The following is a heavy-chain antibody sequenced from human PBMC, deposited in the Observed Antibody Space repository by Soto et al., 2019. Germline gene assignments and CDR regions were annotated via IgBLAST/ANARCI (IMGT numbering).Heavy chain of an antibody. CDR3: ARGFSSVSMDA. CDR2: IYSSGSA. Sequence: SETLSLTCTVSCDSVSSGGYYWSWIRQPPGKGLEWIGYIYSSGSANYNPSLKSRVTISRDTSKNQISLKVASVTAADTAGYYCARGFSSVSMDAWGQGTTVTVSS. D-gene: IGHD6-19*01. CDR1: CDSVSSGGYY. V-gene: IGHV4-61*08. J-gene: IGHJ6*02.